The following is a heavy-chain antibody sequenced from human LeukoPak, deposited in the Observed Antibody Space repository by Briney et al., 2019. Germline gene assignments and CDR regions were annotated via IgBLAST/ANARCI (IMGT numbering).Heavy chain of an antibody. V-gene: IGHV4-4*02. CDR3: ARHKGSACSSTSCYLNWFDP. J-gene: IGHJ5*02. Sequence: PSGTLSLTCAVSGGSISSSNWWSWVRQPPGKGLEWIGEIYHSGSTYYNPSLKSRVTISVDTSKNQFSLKLSSVTAADTAVYYCARHKGSACSSTSCYLNWFDPWGQGTLVTVSS. D-gene: IGHD2-2*01. CDR1: GGSISSSNW. CDR2: IYHSGST.